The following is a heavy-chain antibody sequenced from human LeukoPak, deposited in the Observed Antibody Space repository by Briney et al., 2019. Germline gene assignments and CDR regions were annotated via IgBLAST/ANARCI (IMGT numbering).Heavy chain of an antibody. D-gene: IGHD2-15*01. Sequence: GGSLRLSCATSGFTFSSYAMSWVRQAPGKGLEWVSRISGSGSTTYYADSVKGRFTISRDKSKNTLYLQMNSLRAEDTAVYYCAKDPPYCSYSSCLTMDIWGKGTTVTVSS. CDR1: GFTFSSYA. CDR3: AKDPPYCSYSSCLTMDI. J-gene: IGHJ6*04. V-gene: IGHV3-23*01. CDR2: ISGSGSTT.